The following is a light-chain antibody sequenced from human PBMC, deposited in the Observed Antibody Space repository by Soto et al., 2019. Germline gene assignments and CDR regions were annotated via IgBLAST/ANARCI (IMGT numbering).Light chain of an antibody. Sequence: QSALTQPASVSGSPGQSITISCTGTSSDVGGYNYVSWYQHHPGNAPKLMIFEVTNRPSGVSNRFSGSKSGNTASLTISGLQAEDEADYYCTSYTATSTLVFGGGTQLTAL. CDR1: SSDVGGYNY. V-gene: IGLV2-14*01. J-gene: IGLJ7*02. CDR3: TSYTATSTLV. CDR2: EVT.